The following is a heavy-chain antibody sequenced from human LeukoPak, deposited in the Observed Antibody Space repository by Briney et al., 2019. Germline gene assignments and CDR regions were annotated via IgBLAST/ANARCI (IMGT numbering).Heavy chain of an antibody. V-gene: IGHV4-59*01. CDR1: DGSLSSYY. Sequence: SETLSLTCTVSDGSLSSYYWTWIRQPPGKGLEWIGYVSYSGSTDYDPSLASRVTISLDTSENQFSLKLRSVTAADTAVYYCARKFGTGWFFDYWGRGTLVTVSS. CDR3: ARKFGTGWFFDY. J-gene: IGHJ4*02. CDR2: VSYSGST. D-gene: IGHD6-19*01.